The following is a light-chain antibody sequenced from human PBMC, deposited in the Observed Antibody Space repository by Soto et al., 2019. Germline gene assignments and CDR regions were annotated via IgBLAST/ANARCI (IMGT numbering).Light chain of an antibody. V-gene: IGKV3-20*01. CDR2: GAS. Sequence: IGWKQSRCTLPLSPEPRATLSCRASQRVSSSYLAWYQQKPGQAPRLLIYGASSRATVIPDRFSGSGSGTDFTLAISSLEPDDFVVYYCLEYGTSPGTFGQGTKVDIK. CDR3: LEYGTSPGT. CDR1: QRVSSSY. J-gene: IGKJ1*01.